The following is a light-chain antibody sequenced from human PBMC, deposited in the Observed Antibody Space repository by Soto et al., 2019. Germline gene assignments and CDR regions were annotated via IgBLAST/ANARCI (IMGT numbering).Light chain of an antibody. CDR1: SSNIGSNT. Sequence: QSVLTQPPSASGTPGQRVTISCSGSSSNIGSNTVNWYQQLPGTAPKPLIYSNNQRPSGVPDRFSGSKSGTSASLAISGLQSEDESDYYCAAWDDSLNGYVSGTGTKLTDL. V-gene: IGLV1-44*01. J-gene: IGLJ1*01. CDR3: AAWDDSLNGYV. CDR2: SNN.